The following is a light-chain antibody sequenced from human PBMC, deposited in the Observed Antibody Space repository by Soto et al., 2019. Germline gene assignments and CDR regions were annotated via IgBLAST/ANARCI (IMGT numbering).Light chain of an antibody. V-gene: IGLV2-14*01. Sequence: QSVLTQPASVSGSPGQSITISCTGTSRDVGGYNYVSWYPQHPGKAPKLMIYEVSNRPSRVSNRFSGSKSGNTASLTISGLQAEDEADYYCSSYTRSSTSYVFGTGTKVTVL. J-gene: IGLJ1*01. CDR1: SRDVGGYNY. CDR3: SSYTRSSTSYV. CDR2: EVS.